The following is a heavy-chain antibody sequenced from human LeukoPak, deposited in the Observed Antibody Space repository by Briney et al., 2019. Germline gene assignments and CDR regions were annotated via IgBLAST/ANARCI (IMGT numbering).Heavy chain of an antibody. J-gene: IGHJ6*04. CDR1: GFTFSDHH. CDR2: IIDTGGAT. Sequence: QTGGSLRLSCEGSGFTFSDHHMDWVRQAPGKGLEWVSGIIDTGGATYYADSVKGRFTISRDNSKNTLFLQMNSLRAEDTAVYYCAKFNGHPTTNYYMDVWGEGTTVTVSS. V-gene: IGHV3-23*01. D-gene: IGHD3-10*01. CDR3: AKFNGHPTTNYYMDV.